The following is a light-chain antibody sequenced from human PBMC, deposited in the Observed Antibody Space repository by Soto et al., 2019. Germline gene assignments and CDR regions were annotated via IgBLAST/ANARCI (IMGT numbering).Light chain of an antibody. CDR3: LQDYNYPYT. Sequence: AIPMTQSPSSLSASVGDRVTITCRASQGIRNDLGWYQQKPGKAPKLLIYAASSLQSGVPSRFSGSGSGTDFTLSISSLQPEDFATYYCLQDYNYPYTFGQGTKLEIK. CDR1: QGIRND. J-gene: IGKJ2*01. CDR2: AAS. V-gene: IGKV1-6*01.